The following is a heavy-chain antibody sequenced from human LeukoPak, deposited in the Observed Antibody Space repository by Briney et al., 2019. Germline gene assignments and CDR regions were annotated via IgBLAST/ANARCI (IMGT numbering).Heavy chain of an antibody. Sequence: SETLSLTCTVSGDSLSSYSRSWIRQPPGKGLEWIGYVYNSGSTTYNPSLKSRLTISLDTSKKQFSLNLRSVTAADTAVYYCASDYGSGSYRFDYWGQGILVIVSS. V-gene: IGHV4-59*01. CDR3: ASDYGSGSYRFDY. CDR2: VYNSGST. J-gene: IGHJ4*02. D-gene: IGHD3-10*01. CDR1: GDSLSSYS.